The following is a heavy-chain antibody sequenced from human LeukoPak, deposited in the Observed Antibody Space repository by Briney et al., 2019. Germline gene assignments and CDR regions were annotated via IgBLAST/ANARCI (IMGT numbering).Heavy chain of an antibody. CDR1: GYSFINYW. CDR3: ARRNSMVRGALDP. D-gene: IGHD3-10*01. J-gene: IGHJ5*02. Sequence: GESLKISCKASGYSFINYWLGWVRQRPGKGLEWIGIIYPGDSDTRYSPSFQGQVTISADRSISTAFLRWNSLKPSDSAIYYCARRNSMVRGALDPWGQGTLVTVSS. CDR2: IYPGDSDT. V-gene: IGHV5-51*01.